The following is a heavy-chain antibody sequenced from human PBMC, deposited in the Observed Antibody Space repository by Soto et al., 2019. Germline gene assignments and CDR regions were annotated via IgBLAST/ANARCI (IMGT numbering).Heavy chain of an antibody. V-gene: IGHV4-39*01. J-gene: IGHJ2*01. CDR1: GGSISSSSYY. D-gene: IGHD6-19*01. Sequence: QLQLQESGPGLVKPSETLSLTCTVSGGSISSSSYYWGWIRQPPGKGLEWIGSIYYSGSTYYNPSLKSRVTIPGDTAKNQFSLKLSYVTAADTAVYYCASPGYSSGWYWYFDLWGRGTLVTVSS. CDR2: IYYSGST. CDR3: ASPGYSSGWYWYFDL.